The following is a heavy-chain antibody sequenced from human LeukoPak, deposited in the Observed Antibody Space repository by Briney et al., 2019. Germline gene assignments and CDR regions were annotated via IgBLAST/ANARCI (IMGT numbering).Heavy chain of an antibody. CDR2: INHSGST. CDR1: GGSFSGYY. V-gene: IGHV4-34*01. J-gene: IGHJ3*02. Sequence: SETLSLTCAVYGGSFSGYYWSWIRQPPGKGLEWIGEINHSGSTNYDPSLKSRVTISVDTSKNQFSLKLSSVTAADTAVYYCARGKTYYDISKDAFDIWGQGTMVTVSS. D-gene: IGHD3-22*01. CDR3: ARGKTYYDISKDAFDI.